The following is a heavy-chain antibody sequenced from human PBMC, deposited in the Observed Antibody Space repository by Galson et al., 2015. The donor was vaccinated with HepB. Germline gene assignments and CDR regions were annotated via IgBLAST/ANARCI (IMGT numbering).Heavy chain of an antibody. Sequence: SLRLSCAASGFTFSSYGMHWVRQAPGKGLEWVAVIWYDGSNKYYADSVEGRFTISRDNSKNTLYLQMNSLRAEDTAVYYCARAAIYGANCFDYWGQGTLVTVSS. J-gene: IGHJ4*02. CDR2: IWYDGSNK. CDR3: ARAAIYGANCFDY. V-gene: IGHV3-33*01. D-gene: IGHD4-17*01. CDR1: GFTFSSYG.